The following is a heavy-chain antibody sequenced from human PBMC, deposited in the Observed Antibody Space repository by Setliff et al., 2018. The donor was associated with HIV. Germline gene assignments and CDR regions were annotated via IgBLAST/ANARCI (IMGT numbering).Heavy chain of an antibody. V-gene: IGHV4-39*01. CDR1: GGSFSNSYFF. CDR3: ARHRQGLTGSTPGYYMDV. Sequence: SETLSLTCTVSGGSFSNSYFFWGWIRQPPGKGLEWIGSISYSGNTYYNPSLQSRVTMSVDTSKNQFSLKLSSVTAADTAVYYCARHRQGLTGSTPGYYMDVWGKGTTVTVSS. CDR2: ISYSGNT. J-gene: IGHJ6*03. D-gene: IGHD1-7*01.